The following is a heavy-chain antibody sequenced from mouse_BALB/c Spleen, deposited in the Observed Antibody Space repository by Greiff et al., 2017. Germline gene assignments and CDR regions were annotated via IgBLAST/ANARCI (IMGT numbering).Heavy chain of an antibody. J-gene: IGHJ1*01. Sequence: VQLQQSGAALMKPGASVKISCKATGYTFSSYWIEWVKQRPGHGLEWIGEILPGSGSTNYNEKFKGKATFTADTSSNTAYMQLSSLTSEDSAVYSSARSPRITTACWSFDVWGAGTTVTVSS. CDR2: ILPGSGST. CDR1: GYTFSSYW. D-gene: IGHD2-4*01. V-gene: IGHV1-9*01. CDR3: ARSPRITTACWSFDV.